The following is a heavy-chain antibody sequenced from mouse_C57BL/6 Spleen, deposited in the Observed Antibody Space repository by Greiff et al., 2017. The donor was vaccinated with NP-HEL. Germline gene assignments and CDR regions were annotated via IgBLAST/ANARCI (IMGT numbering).Heavy chain of an antibody. CDR3: ARSDDGYDGGPWFAY. CDR2: IYPGGGYT. CDR1: GYTFTNYW. D-gene: IGHD2-2*01. J-gene: IGHJ3*01. Sequence: QVQLKESGAELVRPGTSVKMSCKASGYTFTNYWIGWAKQRPGHGLEWIGDIYPGGGYTNYNEKFKGKATLTADKSSSTAYMQFSSLTSEDSAIYYCARSDDGYDGGPWFAYWGQGTLVTVSA. V-gene: IGHV1-63*01.